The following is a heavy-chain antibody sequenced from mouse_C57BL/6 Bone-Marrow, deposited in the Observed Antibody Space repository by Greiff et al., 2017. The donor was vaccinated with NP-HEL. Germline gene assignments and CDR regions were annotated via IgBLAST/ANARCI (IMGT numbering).Heavy chain of an antibody. CDR3: ARADYYGSSFDY. J-gene: IGHJ2*01. CDR1: GFTFSSYA. D-gene: IGHD1-1*01. Sequence: EVHLVESGGGLVKPGGSLKLSCAASGFTFSSYAMSWVRQTPEKRLGWVATISDGGSYTYYPDNVKGRFTISRDNAKNNLYLQMSLLKSEDTAMYYCARADYYGSSFDYWGQGTTLTVSS. CDR2: ISDGGSYT. V-gene: IGHV5-4*01.